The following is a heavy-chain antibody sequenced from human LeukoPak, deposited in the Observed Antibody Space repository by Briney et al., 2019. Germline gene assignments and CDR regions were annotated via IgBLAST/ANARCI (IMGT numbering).Heavy chain of an antibody. V-gene: IGHV3-66*01. CDR2: IYSGDST. Sequence: GGSLRLSYAASGFTVSNNYMNWVRQAPGKGLEWVSVIYSGDSTYYADSVKGRFTISRDNSKNTLYLQMNSLRAEDTAVYYCARAGDRYFDSWGQGTLVTVSS. D-gene: IGHD3-22*01. J-gene: IGHJ4*02. CDR1: GFTVSNNY. CDR3: ARAGDRYFDS.